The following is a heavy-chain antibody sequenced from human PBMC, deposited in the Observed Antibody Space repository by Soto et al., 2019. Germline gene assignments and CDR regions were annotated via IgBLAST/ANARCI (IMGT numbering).Heavy chain of an antibody. CDR1: GESFSADY. Sequence: SETLSLTCAVYGESFSADYWSGIRQPPGKGLEWIGEINHSGGTSYNPSLKSRVTISVDTSKSQFSLKLTSVTAADRAVYYCARSYYYDSTGYYRTFDYWGPGTMVTVSS. CDR2: INHSGGT. CDR3: ARSYYYDSTGYYRTFDY. V-gene: IGHV4-34*01. J-gene: IGHJ4*02. D-gene: IGHD3-22*01.